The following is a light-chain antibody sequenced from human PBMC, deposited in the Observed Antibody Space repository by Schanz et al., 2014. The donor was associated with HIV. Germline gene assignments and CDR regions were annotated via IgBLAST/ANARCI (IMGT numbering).Light chain of an antibody. CDR1: QTVRSSF. CDR2: GGS. J-gene: IGKJ2*01. CDR3: QHYDNSFRVT. Sequence: VLTQSPATLSLSPGEGATLSCRASQTVRSSFLAWYQQRPGQAPRLLIYGGSNRATGVPDRFSGSGSGTNFTLTVTRLEPEYFAVYYCQHYDNSFRVTFGQGTKLEIK. V-gene: IGKV3-20*01.